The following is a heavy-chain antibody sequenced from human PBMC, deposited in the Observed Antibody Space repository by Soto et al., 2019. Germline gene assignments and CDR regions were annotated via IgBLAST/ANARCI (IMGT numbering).Heavy chain of an antibody. D-gene: IGHD6-6*01. V-gene: IGHV4-34*01. CDR1: GGSFSGYY. J-gene: IGHJ4*02. CDR3: ARGPGSSSSTPPYYFDY. Sequence: SETLSLTCAVYGGSFSGYYWSWIRQPPGKGLEWIGEINHSGSTNYNPSLKSRVTISVDTSKNQFSLKLSSVTAADTAVYYCARGPGSSSSTPPYYFDYWGQGTLVTVSS. CDR2: INHSGST.